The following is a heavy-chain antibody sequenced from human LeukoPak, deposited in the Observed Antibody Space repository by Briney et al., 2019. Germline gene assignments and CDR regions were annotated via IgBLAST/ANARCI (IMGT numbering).Heavy chain of an antibody. CDR1: GGSFSGYY. V-gene: IGHV4-34*01. D-gene: IGHD6-13*01. CDR2: INHSGST. J-gene: IGHJ4*02. Sequence: PSETLSLTCAVYGGSFSGYYWSWIRQPPGKGLEWIGEINHSGSTNYNPSLKSRVTISVDTSKNQFSLKLSSVTAADTAVYYCARSSSPAFFDYWGQGTLVTVSS. CDR3: ARSSSPAFFDY.